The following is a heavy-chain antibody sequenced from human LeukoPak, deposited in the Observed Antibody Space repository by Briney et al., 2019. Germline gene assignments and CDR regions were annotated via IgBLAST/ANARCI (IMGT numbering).Heavy chain of an antibody. CDR2: ISYDGTEK. CDR3: ARDNRYCSTGSCYFGDYYYYYMDV. J-gene: IGHJ6*03. CDR1: GFTFSGYA. V-gene: IGHV3-30*04. Sequence: GGSLRLSCAASGFTFSGYAINWVRQAPGKGLQWVAIISYDGTEKYADSVKGRFTISRDNSKNTLFLQISSLRLEDTATYYCARDNRYCSTGSCYFGDYYYYYMDVWGKGTPVSVSS. D-gene: IGHD2-15*01.